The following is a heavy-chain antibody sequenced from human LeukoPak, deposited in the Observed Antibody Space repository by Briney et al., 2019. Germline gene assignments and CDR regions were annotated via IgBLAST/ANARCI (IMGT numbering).Heavy chain of an antibody. CDR1: GGSISSYY. J-gene: IGHJ4*02. Sequence: SETLSLTCTVSGGSISSYYWSWIRQPPGKGLEWIGYIYYSGSTNYNPSLKSRVTISVDTSKNQFSLKLSSVTAADTAVYYCARHAPYYDSSGYYVYYFDYWGQRTLVTVSS. D-gene: IGHD3-22*01. CDR3: ARHAPYYDSSGYYVYYFDY. CDR2: IYYSGST. V-gene: IGHV4-59*08.